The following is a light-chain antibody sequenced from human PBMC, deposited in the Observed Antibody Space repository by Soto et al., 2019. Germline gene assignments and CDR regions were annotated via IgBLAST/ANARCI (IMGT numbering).Light chain of an antibody. CDR1: QNIDNY. CDR3: QESYISPAVS. J-gene: IGKJ4*01. V-gene: IGKV1-39*01. Sequence: DIQMTQSPSTVSASVGDRVTITCRASQNIDNYLNWYQQKPGKAPKLLIYATSTLQSGVPSRFSGSGSGTEFTLTISSLQAEDFATYFCQESYISPAVSFGGGTKVDIK. CDR2: ATS.